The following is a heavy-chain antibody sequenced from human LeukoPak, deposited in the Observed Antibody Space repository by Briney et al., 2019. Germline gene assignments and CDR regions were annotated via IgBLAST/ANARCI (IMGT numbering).Heavy chain of an antibody. CDR3: AREYTSSSGRAFDY. J-gene: IGHJ4*02. D-gene: IGHD6-6*01. V-gene: IGHV3-74*03. Sequence: GGSLRLSCAASGFTFSSYWMHWVRQAPGKGLVWVSRINTDEISTTYADSVKGRLTISRDNAKNTLYLQMNSLRAEDTAVYYCAREYTSSSGRAFDYWGQGTLVTVSS. CDR2: INTDEIST. CDR1: GFTFSSYW.